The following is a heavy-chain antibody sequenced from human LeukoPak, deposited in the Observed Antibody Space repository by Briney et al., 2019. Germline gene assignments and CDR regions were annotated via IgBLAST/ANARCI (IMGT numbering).Heavy chain of an antibody. CDR2: IIPIFGTA. Sequence: SVKVSCKASGGTFSSYAISWVRQAPRQGLEWMGGIIPIFGTANYAQKFQGRVTITADESTSTAYMELSSLRSEDTAVYYCARAWVGFEFLEWAPHFQHWGQGTLVTVSS. CDR1: GGTFSSYA. CDR3: ARAWVGFEFLEWAPHFQH. V-gene: IGHV1-69*13. D-gene: IGHD3-3*01. J-gene: IGHJ1*01.